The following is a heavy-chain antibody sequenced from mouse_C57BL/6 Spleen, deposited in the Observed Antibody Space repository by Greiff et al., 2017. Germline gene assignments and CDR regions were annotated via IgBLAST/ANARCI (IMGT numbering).Heavy chain of an antibody. Sequence: EVKLEESGGGLVQPGGSMKLSCVASGFTFSNYWMNWVRQSPEQGLEWVAQIRLKSDNYATYYAESVKGRFTISRDDSKSSVYLQMNNLRAEDTGIYYCIPWYFDVWGTGTTVTVSS. CDR2: IRLKSDNYAT. CDR3: IPWYFDV. V-gene: IGHV6-3*01. CDR1: GFTFSNYW. J-gene: IGHJ1*03.